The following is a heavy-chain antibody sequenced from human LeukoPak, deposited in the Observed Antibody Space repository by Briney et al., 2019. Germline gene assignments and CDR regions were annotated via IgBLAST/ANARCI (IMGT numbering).Heavy chain of an antibody. D-gene: IGHD3-3*01. V-gene: IGHV3-23*01. J-gene: IGHJ4*02. Sequence: GGSLRLSCAASGFTFYNYAMHWVRQAPGKGLEWVSAISGSGGTTYYADSVKGRFTISRDNSKNTLYLQMNSLRAEDTALYYCARVYYHFSSGYLIQWGQGTLVTVSS. CDR2: ISGSGGTT. CDR3: ARVYYHFSSGYLIQ. CDR1: GFTFYNYA.